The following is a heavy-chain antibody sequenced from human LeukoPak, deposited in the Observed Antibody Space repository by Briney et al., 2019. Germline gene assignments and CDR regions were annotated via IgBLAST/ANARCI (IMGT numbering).Heavy chain of an antibody. CDR3: ARHLRTTSWFDY. J-gene: IGHJ4*02. V-gene: IGHV4-39*01. CDR1: GGSTSSSSYD. Sequence: SETLSLTCTVSGGSTSSSSYDWGWIRQPPGKGLEWIGSIYYSGSTYYSPSLKSRVTISLDPSKNQFSLRLSSVTAADTAVYYCARHLRTTSWFDYWGQGTLVTVSS. CDR2: IYYSGST. D-gene: IGHD2-2*01.